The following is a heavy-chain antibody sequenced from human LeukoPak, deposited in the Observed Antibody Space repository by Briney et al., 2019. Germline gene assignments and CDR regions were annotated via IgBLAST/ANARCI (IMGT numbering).Heavy chain of an antibody. CDR1: GFTFSNYG. CDR2: IWYDGSNK. Sequence: GGSLRLSCAASGFTFSNYGMHWVRQAPGKGLEWVAFIWYDGSNKYFADSVKGRFTISRDNSKNTLYLQMNSLRVEDTAVYYCARDQGYWGQGTLVTVSS. V-gene: IGHV3-30*02. J-gene: IGHJ4*02. CDR3: ARDQGY.